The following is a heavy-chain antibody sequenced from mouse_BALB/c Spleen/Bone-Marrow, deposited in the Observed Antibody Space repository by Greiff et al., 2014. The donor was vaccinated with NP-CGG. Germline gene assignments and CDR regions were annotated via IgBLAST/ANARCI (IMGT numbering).Heavy chain of an antibody. Sequence: EVQLQQSGPGLVKPSQSLSLTCTVTGYSITSDYAWHWIRQFPGNKLEWMGYISYSGSTSYYPYLKSRISITRDTSKNQFFLQLNSVTNEDTATYYCARSADWYFGVWGAGTTVTVSP. CDR2: ISYSGST. CDR1: GYSITSDYA. CDR3: ARSADWYFGV. V-gene: IGHV3-2*02. J-gene: IGHJ1*01.